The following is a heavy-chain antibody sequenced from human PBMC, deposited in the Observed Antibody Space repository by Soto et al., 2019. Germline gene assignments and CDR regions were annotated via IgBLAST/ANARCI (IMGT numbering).Heavy chain of an antibody. Sequence: ASVKVSCKASGYTFTSYGISWVRQAPGQGLEWMGWISAYNGNTNYAQKLQGRVTMTTDTSTSTAYMELRSLRSDDTAVYYCARGPIAAAGRRGAYYYGMDVWGQGTTVTVSS. CDR3: ARGPIAAAGRRGAYYYGMDV. CDR2: ISAYNGNT. J-gene: IGHJ6*02. D-gene: IGHD6-13*01. V-gene: IGHV1-18*01. CDR1: GYTFTSYG.